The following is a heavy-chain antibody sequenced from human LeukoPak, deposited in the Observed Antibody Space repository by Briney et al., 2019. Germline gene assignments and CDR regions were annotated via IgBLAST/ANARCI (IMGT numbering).Heavy chain of an antibody. J-gene: IGHJ5*02. CDR3: AKHSRNRVGTSTDWFDP. Sequence: GGSLRLSCLVSGFTFTNNAMSWVRQAPGKGLEWVSAMSGSSANTYYAASVKGRFTIPRDSSKYTLYLQMNSLRVEDTAVYYCAKHSRNRVGTSTDWFDPWGQGTLVTVSS. CDR2: MSGSSANT. D-gene: IGHD1-26*01. CDR1: GFTFTNNA. V-gene: IGHV3-23*01.